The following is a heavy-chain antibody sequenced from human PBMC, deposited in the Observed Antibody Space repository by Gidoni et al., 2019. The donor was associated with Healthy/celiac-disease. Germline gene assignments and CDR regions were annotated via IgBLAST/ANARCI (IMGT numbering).Heavy chain of an antibody. Sequence: EVQLVESGGGLVQPGGSLRLSCAASGFTFSSYWMSWVRQAPGKGLEWVANIKQDGSEKYYVDSVKGRFTISRDNAKNSLYLQMNSLRAEDTAVYYCARDLRYCTNGVCYTYYGMDVWGQGTTVTVSS. D-gene: IGHD2-8*01. CDR2: IKQDGSEK. V-gene: IGHV3-7*01. CDR3: ARDLRYCTNGVCYTYYGMDV. CDR1: GFTFSSYW. J-gene: IGHJ6*02.